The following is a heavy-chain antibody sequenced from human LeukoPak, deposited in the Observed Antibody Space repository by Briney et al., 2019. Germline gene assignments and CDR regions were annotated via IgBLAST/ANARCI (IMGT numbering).Heavy chain of an antibody. CDR2: IIPIFGTA. J-gene: IGHJ4*02. D-gene: IGHD1-26*01. V-gene: IGHV1-69*13. CDR1: GGTFSSYA. CDR3: ARGTAYYVNDY. Sequence: ASVKVSCKASGGTFSSYAISWVRQAPGQGLEWMGGIIPIFGTANYAQKFQGRVTITADESTSTAYMELSSLRSEDTAAYYCARGTAYYVNDYWGQGALVTVSS.